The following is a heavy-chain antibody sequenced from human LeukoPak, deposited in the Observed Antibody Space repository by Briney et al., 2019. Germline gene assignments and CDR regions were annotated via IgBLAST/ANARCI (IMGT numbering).Heavy chain of an antibody. J-gene: IGHJ4*02. D-gene: IGHD6-19*01. V-gene: IGHV3-53*01. CDR2: IYSGGST. CDR1: GFSVSDNY. CDR3: ARGFRYSTGWNYFDY. Sequence: PGGSLRLSCAASGFSVSDNYMSWVRQAPGKRLEWVSVIYSGGSTYYADSVKGRFTISRDNSKNTLYLQMNSLRAEDTAVYYCARGFRYSTGWNYFDYWGQGTLVTVSS.